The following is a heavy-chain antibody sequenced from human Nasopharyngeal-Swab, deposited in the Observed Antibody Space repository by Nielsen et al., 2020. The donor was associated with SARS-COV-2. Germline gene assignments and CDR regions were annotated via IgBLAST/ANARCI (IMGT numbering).Heavy chain of an antibody. CDR2: IYSGGST. CDR3: ARALLVGGYYFDY. Sequence: RQPPGKGLEWVSVIYSGGSTYYADSVKGRFTISRDNSKNTLYLQMNSLRVEDTAVYYCARALLVGGYYFDYWGQGTLVTVSS. V-gene: IGHV3-53*01. D-gene: IGHD6-13*01. J-gene: IGHJ4*02.